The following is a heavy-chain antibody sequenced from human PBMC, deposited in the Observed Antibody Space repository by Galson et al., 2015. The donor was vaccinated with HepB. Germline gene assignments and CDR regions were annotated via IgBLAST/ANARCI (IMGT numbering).Heavy chain of an antibody. V-gene: IGHV4-34*01. CDR2: INHSGST. CDR3: ARGSLITMIVAILDY. Sequence: ETLSLTCAVYGGSFSGYYWSWIRQPPGKGLEWIGEINHSGSTNYNPSLKSRVTISVDTSKNQFSLKLSSVTAADTAVYYCARGSLITMIVAILDYWGQGTLVTVSS. CDR1: GGSFSGYY. J-gene: IGHJ4*02. D-gene: IGHD3-22*01.